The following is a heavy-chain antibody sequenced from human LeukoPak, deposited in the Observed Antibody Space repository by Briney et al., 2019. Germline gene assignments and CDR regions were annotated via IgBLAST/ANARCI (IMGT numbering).Heavy chain of an antibody. CDR3: AXHNLPPTNVLLWFGARYYYYGMDV. J-gene: IGHJ6*02. D-gene: IGHD3-10*01. CDR2: IYYSGST. V-gene: IGHV4-59*08. CDR1: GGSISSYY. Sequence: KPSETLSLTCTVSGGSISSYYWSWIRQPPGKGLEWIGYIYYSGSTNYNPSLKSRVTISVDTSKNQFSLKLSSVTAADTAVYYCAXHNLPPTNVLLWFGARYYYYGMDVWGQGTTVTVSS.